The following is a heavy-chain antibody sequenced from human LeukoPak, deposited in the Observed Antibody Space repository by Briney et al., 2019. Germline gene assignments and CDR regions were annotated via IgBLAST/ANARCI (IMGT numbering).Heavy chain of an antibody. CDR3: ARDGKEYSSSPQSFDY. CDR1: GGTFSSYA. V-gene: IGHV1-69*05. Sequence: GASVKVSCKASGGTFSSYAICWVQQAPGQGLEWIGRIIPIFGTANYAQKFQGRVTITTDESTSTAYMELSSLRSEDTDVYYCARDGKEYSSSPQSFDYWGQGTLVTVSS. J-gene: IGHJ4*02. CDR2: IIPIFGTA. D-gene: IGHD6-13*01.